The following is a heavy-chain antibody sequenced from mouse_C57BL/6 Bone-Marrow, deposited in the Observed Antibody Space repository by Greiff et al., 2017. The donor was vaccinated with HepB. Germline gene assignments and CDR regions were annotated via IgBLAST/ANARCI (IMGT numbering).Heavy chain of an antibody. CDR2: ISDGGSYT. CDR1: GFTFSSYA. CDR3: ARDGPDAY. J-gene: IGHJ3*01. Sequence: EVKLVESGGGLVKPGGSLKLSCAASGFTFSSYAMSWVRQTPEKRLEWVATISDGGSYTYYPDNVKGRFTISRDNAKNNLYLQMSHRKSEDTAMYYCARDGPDAYWGQGTLVTVSA. V-gene: IGHV5-4*01.